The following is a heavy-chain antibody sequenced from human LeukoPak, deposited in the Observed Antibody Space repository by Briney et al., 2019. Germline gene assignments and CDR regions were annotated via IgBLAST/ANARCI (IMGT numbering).Heavy chain of an antibody. J-gene: IGHJ4*02. D-gene: IGHD5-12*01. CDR1: GYTFTSYD. CDR3: EIYTGYDSF. CDR2: MNPNSGNT. V-gene: IGHV1-8*01. Sequence: SLKVSCKASGYTFTSYDINWVRQATGQGLEWMGWMNPNSGNTGYAQKFQGRVSLTRNTSVSTAFMELSSLRSEDTAVYYCEIYTGYDSFWGQGTLVTVSS.